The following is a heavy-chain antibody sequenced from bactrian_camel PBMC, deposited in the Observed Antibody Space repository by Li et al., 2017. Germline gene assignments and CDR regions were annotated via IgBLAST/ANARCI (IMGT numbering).Heavy chain of an antibody. CDR3: AADRFAWAMDCTGWISTRPIDAY. CDR2: IYRGDSST. V-gene: IGHV3S1*01. D-gene: IGHD5*01. Sequence: QLVESGGGSVQAGGSLRLSCAALRYTFNSNCVGWFRQAPGKEREGVAAIYRGDSSTYYADSVKGRFTISQDNAKSTLYLQMKDLKLEDSAMYYCAADRFAWAMDCTGWISTRPIDAYWGQGTQVTVS. CDR1: RYTFNSNC. J-gene: IGHJ4*01.